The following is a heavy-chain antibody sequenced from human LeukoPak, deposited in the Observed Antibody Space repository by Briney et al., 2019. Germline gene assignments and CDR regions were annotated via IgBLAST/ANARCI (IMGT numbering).Heavy chain of an antibody. CDR2: ISSSSSYI. D-gene: IGHD6-13*01. CDR1: GFTFSSYS. V-gene: IGHV3-21*01. CDR3: ARERTGYSSSWSHYYYYGMDV. J-gene: IGHJ6*02. Sequence: GGSLRLSCAASGFTFSSYSMNWVRQAPGKGLEWVSSISSSSSYIYYADSVKGRFTISRDNAKNSLYLQMNGLRAEDTAVYYCARERTGYSSSWSHYYYYGMDVWGQGTTVTVSS.